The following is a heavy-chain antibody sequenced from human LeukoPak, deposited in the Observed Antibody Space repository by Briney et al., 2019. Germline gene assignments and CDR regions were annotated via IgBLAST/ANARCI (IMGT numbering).Heavy chain of an antibody. J-gene: IGHJ4*02. V-gene: IGHV4-31*03. CDR2: FYYSGST. CDR3: ASGTYQLLWGGDYFEY. CDR1: VGPIGIGGNS. D-gene: IGHD2-2*01. Sequence: SETLSLTCTVSVGPIGIGGNSGTCIPRTPGKALEWTGYFYYSGSTYYNPSLKSRVTISVDTSKNQFSLKPSSVTAADTAVYYCASGTYQLLWGGDYFEYWGQGTLVTVSS.